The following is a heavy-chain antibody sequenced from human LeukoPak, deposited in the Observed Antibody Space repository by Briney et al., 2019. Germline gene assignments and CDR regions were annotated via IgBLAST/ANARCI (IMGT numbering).Heavy chain of an antibody. V-gene: IGHV1-2*02. CDR1: GYTFTTYD. D-gene: IGHD3-10*01. J-gene: IGHJ4*02. CDR2: INPNSGGT. CDR3: ARGGFGGRYYGSGSYYSLLD. Sequence: ASVKVSCKASGYTFTTYDINWVRQAPGQGLEWMGWINPNSGGTNYAQKFQGRVTMTRDTSISTAYMELSRLRSDDTAVYYCARGGFGGRYYGSGSYYSLLDWGQGTLVTVSS.